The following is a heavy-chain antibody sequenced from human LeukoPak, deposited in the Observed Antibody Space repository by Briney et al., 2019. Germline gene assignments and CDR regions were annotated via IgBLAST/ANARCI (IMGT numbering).Heavy chain of an antibody. V-gene: IGHV3-30-3*02. CDR2: ISYDGSNK. CDR3: AKSRDGYRYLDS. D-gene: IGHD5-24*01. Sequence: PGGSLRLSCAASGFTFSSYAMHWVRQAPGKGLEWVAVISYDGSNKYFADSVKGRFTISRDNSKTTLSLQMNSLGAEDTAIYYCAKSRDGYRYLDSWGQGTLVTVSS. CDR1: GFTFSSYA. J-gene: IGHJ4*02.